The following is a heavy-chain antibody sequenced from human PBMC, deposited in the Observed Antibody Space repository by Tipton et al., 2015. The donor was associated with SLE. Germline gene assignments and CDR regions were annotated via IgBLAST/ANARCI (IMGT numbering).Heavy chain of an antibody. J-gene: IGHJ1*01. CDR3: AKDGSSWLEYFQH. V-gene: IGHV3-23*01. CDR2: ISGSGGST. CDR1: GFTFSSYA. D-gene: IGHD6-13*01. Sequence: SLRLSCAASGFTFSSYAMSWVRQAPGKGLEWVSAISGSGGSTYYADSVKGRFTISRDNSKNTLYLQMNSLRAEDTAVYYCAKDGSSWLEYFQHWGQGTLVTVSS.